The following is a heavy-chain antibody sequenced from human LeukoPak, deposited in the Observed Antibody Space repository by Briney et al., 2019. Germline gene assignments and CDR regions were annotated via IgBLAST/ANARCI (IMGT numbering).Heavy chain of an antibody. J-gene: IGHJ4*02. CDR2: IYYSGST. D-gene: IGHD2-2*01. Sequence: PSETLSLTCTVSGGSISGYFWNWIRQPPGKGLEWIGYIYYSGSTNYNPSLKSRVTISVDTSKNQFSLKLSSVTAADTAVYYCARVRPAAYFDYWGQGTLVTVSS. CDR3: ARVRPAAYFDY. CDR1: GGSISGYF. V-gene: IGHV4-59*01.